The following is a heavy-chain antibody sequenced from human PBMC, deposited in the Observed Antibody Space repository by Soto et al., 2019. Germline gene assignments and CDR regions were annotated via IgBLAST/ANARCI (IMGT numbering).Heavy chain of an antibody. D-gene: IGHD6-13*01. CDR1: GGTFSSYA. CDR3: ARAVIRIAAAGYYYYGMDI. CDR2: IIPIFGTA. V-gene: IGHV1-69*06. J-gene: IGHJ6*02. Sequence: SVKVSCKASGGTFSSYAISWVRQAPGQGLEWMGGIIPIFGTANYAQKFQGRVTITADKSTSTAYMELSSLRSEDTAVYYCARAVIRIAAAGYYYYGMDIWGQGTTVTVCS.